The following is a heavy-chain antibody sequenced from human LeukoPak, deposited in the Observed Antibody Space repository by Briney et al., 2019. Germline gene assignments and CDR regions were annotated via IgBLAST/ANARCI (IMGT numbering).Heavy chain of an antibody. Sequence: AGSLRLSCAASDFTFSRYSMNWFRQAPGAGLEWVSSMSSGGHNIFYADPVKGRFTISRDNAKNSLYLQMNGLRVDDTAVYYCARHGDGFYHGMDVWGQGTTVTVSS. CDR3: ARHGDGFYHGMDV. CDR2: MSSGGHNI. CDR1: DFTFSRYS. J-gene: IGHJ6*01. V-gene: IGHV3-21*01. D-gene: IGHD4-17*01.